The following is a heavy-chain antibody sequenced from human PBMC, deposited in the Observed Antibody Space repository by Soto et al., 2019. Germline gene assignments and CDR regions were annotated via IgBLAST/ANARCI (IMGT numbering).Heavy chain of an antibody. V-gene: IGHV1-46*01. CDR2: IDPSSGNT. J-gene: IGHJ4*02. Sequence: ASVKVSCKASGYTFTSYYMHWVRQARGQGLEWMGLIDPSSGNTNYAQKFQERVTITRDMSTSTAYMELSSLRSEDTAVYYCAADAGHRGYYFDYWGQGTLVTVSS. CDR3: AADAGHRGYYFDY. D-gene: IGHD6-13*01. CDR1: GYTFTSYY.